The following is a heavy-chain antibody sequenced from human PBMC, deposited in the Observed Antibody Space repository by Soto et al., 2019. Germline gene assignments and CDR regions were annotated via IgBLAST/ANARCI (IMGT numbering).Heavy chain of an antibody. V-gene: IGHV3-21*01. D-gene: IGHD3-22*01. CDR1: GFTFSSYS. CDR3: LRDSSGYPCYFDY. J-gene: IGHJ4*02. Sequence: GGSLRLSCAASGFTFSSYSMNWVRQAPGKGLEWVSSISSSSSYIYYADSVKGRFTISRDNAKNSLYLQMNSLRAEDTAVYYCLRDSSGYPCYFDYWGQGTLVTVSS. CDR2: ISSSSSYI.